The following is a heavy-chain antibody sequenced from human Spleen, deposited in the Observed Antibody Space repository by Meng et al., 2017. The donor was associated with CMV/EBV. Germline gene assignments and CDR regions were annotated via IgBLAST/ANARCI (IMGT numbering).Heavy chain of an antibody. D-gene: IGHD3-22*01. V-gene: IGHV4-34*01. CDR1: GGSFSGYY. J-gene: IGHJ4*02. CDR3: ASEYYYDSSGYAY. Sequence: AVYGGSFSGYYWSWIRQPPGKELEWIGEINHSGSTNYNPSLKSRVTISVDTSKNQFSLKLSSVTAADTAVYYCASEYYYDSSGYAYWGQGTLVTVSS. CDR2: INHSGST.